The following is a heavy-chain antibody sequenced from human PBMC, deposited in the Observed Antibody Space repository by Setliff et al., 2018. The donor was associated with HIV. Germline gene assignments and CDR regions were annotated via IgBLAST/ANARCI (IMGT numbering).Heavy chain of an antibody. D-gene: IGHD3-10*01. J-gene: IGHJ4*02. Sequence: ASVKVSCKASGYTFTTYSLHWVRQAPGHSLEWMGWINVGNGDTKYSPELQGRISITRDTSANTAYMELSRLRSDDTAVYFCARGALLAVFDFDHWGQGTQVTV. CDR2: INVGNGDT. CDR1: GYTFTTYS. CDR3: ARGALLAVFDFDH. V-gene: IGHV1-3*01.